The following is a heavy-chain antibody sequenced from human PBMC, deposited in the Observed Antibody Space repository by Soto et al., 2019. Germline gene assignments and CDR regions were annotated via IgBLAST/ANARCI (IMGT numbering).Heavy chain of an antibody. CDR1: GDSVSDNSAA. CDR2: TYYRSKWYN. D-gene: IGHD3-16*01. V-gene: IGHV6-1*01. J-gene: IGHJ4*02. CDR3: AREFTYYVSSDIYLDY. Sequence: SPTLSLTCAISGDSVSDNSAAWNWIRQSPSRGLEWLGRTYYRSKWYNDYAVSVKSRITVTPDTSKNQFSLHLNSVTPEDTAVYYCAREFTYYVSSDIYLDYWGEGALVTVSS.